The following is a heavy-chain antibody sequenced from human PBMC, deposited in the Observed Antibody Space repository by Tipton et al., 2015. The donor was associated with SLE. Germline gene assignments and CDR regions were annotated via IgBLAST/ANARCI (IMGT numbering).Heavy chain of an antibody. CDR3: ARLKQWLVRPYYFDY. J-gene: IGHJ4*02. Sequence: TLSLTCAVYGGSFSDYYWSWVRQPPGKGLEWIGEINHSGSTNYNPSLMSRVTISVDTSKNQFSLKLSSVTAADTAVYYCARLKQWLVRPYYFDYWGQGTLVTVSS. V-gene: IGHV4-34*01. CDR1: GGSFSDYY. CDR2: INHSGST. D-gene: IGHD6-19*01.